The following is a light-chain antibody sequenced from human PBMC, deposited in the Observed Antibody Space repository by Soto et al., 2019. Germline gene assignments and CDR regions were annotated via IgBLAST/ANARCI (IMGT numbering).Light chain of an antibody. CDR3: QQYYTTPQT. V-gene: IGKV4-1*01. Sequence: DIVMTQSPDSLAVSLGERATINCKSSQSVLYSANNKNYLAWYQQKPGQPPKLFIYWASTQESGVPDRFSGSGSGTDFTLTINSLQAEDVAVYYCQQYYTTPQTFGQGTKVEIK. CDR1: QSVLYSANNKNY. CDR2: WAS. J-gene: IGKJ1*01.